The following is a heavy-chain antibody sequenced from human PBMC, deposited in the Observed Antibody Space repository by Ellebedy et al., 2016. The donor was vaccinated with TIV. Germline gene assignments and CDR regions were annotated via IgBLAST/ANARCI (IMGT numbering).Heavy chain of an antibody. D-gene: IGHD3-16*01. Sequence: GESLKISCKGSGYSFPSYWIGWVRQMPGKGLEWMGIIYPGDSDTRYSPSFQGQVTISADKSISTAYLQWSSLEASDTATYYCARIRLPVTEYYFDYWGQGTLVTVSS. J-gene: IGHJ4*02. CDR2: IYPGDSDT. V-gene: IGHV5-51*01. CDR1: GYSFPSYW. CDR3: ARIRLPVTEYYFDY.